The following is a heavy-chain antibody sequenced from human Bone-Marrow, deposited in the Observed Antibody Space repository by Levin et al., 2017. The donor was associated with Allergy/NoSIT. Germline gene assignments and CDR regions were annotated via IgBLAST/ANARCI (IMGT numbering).Heavy chain of an antibody. J-gene: IGHJ6*02. D-gene: IGHD6-19*01. CDR3: ARDTLSSSGWFYYFGMDV. V-gene: IGHV3-23*01. Sequence: RASVKVSCAASGFVFSTYAMSWVRQAPGKGLEWVAAIRGSGDKTYYADSVQGRFTISRDNSKNTLYLQMNSLRAEDTALYYCARDTLSSSGWFYYFGMDVWGQGTTVTVSS. CDR1: GFVFSTYA. CDR2: IRGSGDKT.